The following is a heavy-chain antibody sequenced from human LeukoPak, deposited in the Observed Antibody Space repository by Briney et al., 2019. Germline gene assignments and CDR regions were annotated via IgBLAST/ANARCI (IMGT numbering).Heavy chain of an antibody. Sequence: SETLSLTCTVSGGSISSGSYYWSWIRQPAGKGLEWIGRIYTSGSTNYNTSVKSRVTISLDTSKNQFSLKLSSVTAADTAVYYCARDDPLYCSSTSCYGRGFDYWGQGTLVTVSS. D-gene: IGHD2-2*01. CDR2: IYTSGST. CDR1: GGSISSGSYY. V-gene: IGHV4-61*02. CDR3: ARDDPLYCSSTSCYGRGFDY. J-gene: IGHJ4*02.